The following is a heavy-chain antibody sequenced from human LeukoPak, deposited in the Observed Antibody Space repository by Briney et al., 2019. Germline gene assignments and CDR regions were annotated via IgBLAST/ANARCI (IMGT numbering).Heavy chain of an antibody. D-gene: IGHD6-19*01. CDR1: GFTFSDYG. V-gene: IGHV3-21*01. CDR2: ISSLSSNI. CDR3: ARSGKFSSGWGFDF. Sequence: PGGSLGLSCAASGFTFSDYGMNWVRQAPGKGLEWVSSISSLSSNIYYADAMKGRFTVSRDNARNSVDLQMNSLRVEDTAVYYCARSGKFSSGWGFDFWGQGILVTVS. J-gene: IGHJ4*02.